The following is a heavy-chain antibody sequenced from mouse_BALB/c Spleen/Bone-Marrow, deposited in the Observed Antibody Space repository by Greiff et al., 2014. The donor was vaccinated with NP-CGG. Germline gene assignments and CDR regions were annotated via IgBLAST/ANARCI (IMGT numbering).Heavy chain of an antibody. CDR1: GFTFIAYT. Sequence: EVQRVESGGGLVEPGGSLKLSCAASGFTFIAYTMSWVRQTPEKRLEWVAYINNGGGSTYYPETVKGRFTISRDNAKNTLYLQMSSLKSEDTAMYYCARHGEERPVLAMDYWGQGTSVTVSS. V-gene: IGHV5-12-2*01. J-gene: IGHJ4*01. CDR3: ARHGEERPVLAMDY. CDR2: INNGGGST. D-gene: IGHD2-14*01.